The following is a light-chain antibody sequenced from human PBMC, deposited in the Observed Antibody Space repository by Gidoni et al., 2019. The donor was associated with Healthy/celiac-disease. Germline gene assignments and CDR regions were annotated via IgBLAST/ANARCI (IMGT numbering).Light chain of an antibody. Sequence: QSVLTQPPSASGTPGQRVPISCSGRSSNIGSNTVNWYQPLPGPAPQPLIYSNNQRPSGVPDRFSGSKSGTSASLAISGLQSEDEADYYCAAWDDSLNGYVFGTGTKVTVL. CDR3: AAWDDSLNGYV. V-gene: IGLV1-44*01. CDR1: SSNIGSNT. J-gene: IGLJ1*01. CDR2: SNN.